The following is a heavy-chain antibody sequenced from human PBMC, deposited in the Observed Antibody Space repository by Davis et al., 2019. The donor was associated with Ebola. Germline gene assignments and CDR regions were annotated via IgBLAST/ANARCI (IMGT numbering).Heavy chain of an antibody. J-gene: IGHJ4*02. CDR2: LNSDGSTT. CDR1: GFPFSNYW. V-gene: IGHV3-74*01. CDR3: ARDGEAFDSSGAYEVPVDY. D-gene: IGHD3-22*01. Sequence: GESLQISCAVSGFPFSNYWMHWVRQAPGKGLVWVSRLNSDGSTTRYADSVQGRFTISRDNAKNSLYLEINSLRAEDTAVYYCARDGEAFDSSGAYEVPVDYWGQGTLVTVSS.